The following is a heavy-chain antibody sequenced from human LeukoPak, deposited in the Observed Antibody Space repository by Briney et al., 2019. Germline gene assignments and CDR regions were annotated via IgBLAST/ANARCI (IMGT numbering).Heavy chain of an antibody. D-gene: IGHD2-2*01. CDR1: GYSFTSYW. CDR2: IYPGDSDT. CDR3: ARRVVVAGWFDP. V-gene: IGHV5-51*01. Sequence: GESLRISCKGSGYSFTSYWIGWVRQMPGKGLEWMGIIYPGDSDTRYSPSLQGQVTIPADKSISTAYLQWSSLKASDTAMYYCARRVVVAGWFDPWGQGTLVTVSS. J-gene: IGHJ5*02.